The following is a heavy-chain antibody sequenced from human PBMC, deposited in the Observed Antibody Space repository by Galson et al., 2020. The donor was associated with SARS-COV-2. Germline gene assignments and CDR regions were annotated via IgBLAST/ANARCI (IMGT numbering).Heavy chain of an antibody. D-gene: IGHD5-12*01. CDR2: ISYDGSNK. CDR3: AREMATIWGFDY. Sequence: GGSLRLSCAASGFTFSSYAMHWVRQAPGKGLEWVAVISYDGSNKYYADSVKGRFTISRDNSKHTLYLQMNSLRAEDTAVYYCAREMATIWGFDYWGQGSLGTFAS. J-gene: IGHJ4*02. V-gene: IGHV3-30*04. CDR1: GFTFSSYA.